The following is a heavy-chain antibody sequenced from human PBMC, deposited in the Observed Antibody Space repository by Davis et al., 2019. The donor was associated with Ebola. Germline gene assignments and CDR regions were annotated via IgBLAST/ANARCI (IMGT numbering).Heavy chain of an antibody. V-gene: IGHV3-23*01. J-gene: IGHJ4*02. CDR2: LGTSADT. D-gene: IGHD5-18*01. CDR1: GFIFRNYV. Sequence: GESLKISCAASGFIFRNYVMSWVRQAPGKGLEWVSTLGTSADTYYADSVKGRFTISRDNSKNTLYLQMNSLRAEDTAVYYCAKESLHSYGFDFDYWGQGTLVTVSS. CDR3: AKESLHSYGFDFDY.